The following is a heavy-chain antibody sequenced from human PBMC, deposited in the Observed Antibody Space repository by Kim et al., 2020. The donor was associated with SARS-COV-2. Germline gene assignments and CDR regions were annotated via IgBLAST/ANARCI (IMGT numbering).Heavy chain of an antibody. D-gene: IGHD3-22*01. CDR1: GYTFTNYD. CDR3: ARAERGTMVVVVIPYYSYYMYV. V-gene: IGHV1-8*01. Sequence: ASVKFSCKASGYTFTNYDINWVRQATGQGLEWMGWMNPNSGNTGYAQKFQGRVTMTRNTSISTAYMELSSLRSEATAVYYCARAERGTMVVVVIPYYSYYMYVSGKGPTVTVSS. J-gene: IGHJ6*03. CDR2: MNPNSGNT.